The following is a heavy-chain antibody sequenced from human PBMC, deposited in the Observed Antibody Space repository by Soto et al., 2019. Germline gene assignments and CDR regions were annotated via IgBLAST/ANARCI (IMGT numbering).Heavy chain of an antibody. CDR1: GFTVSSNY. J-gene: IGHJ4*02. CDR2: IYSGGST. V-gene: IGHV3-66*01. CDR3: ARDPYY. Sequence: EVQLVESGGGLVQPGGSLRLLCAVSGFTVSSNYMSWVRQAPGKGLEWVSVIYSGGSTYYADSVTGRFTISRDNSKNTLYLEMNSLGAEDTAVYYCARDPYYWGQGTRVTASS.